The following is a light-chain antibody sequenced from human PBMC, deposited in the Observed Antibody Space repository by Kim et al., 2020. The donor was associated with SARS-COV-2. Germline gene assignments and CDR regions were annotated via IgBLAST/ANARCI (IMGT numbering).Light chain of an antibody. CDR1: SSNIGAAYD. J-gene: IGLJ3*02. Sequence: QSVLTQPPSVSGAPGQRVTISCSGSSSNIGAAYDVHWYQQLPGRAPRLLIYANTNRPSGVPDRFSGSRSGMSASLTITGLQTDDEAEYYCQSSDNTVRGSWVFGGGTQLTVL. V-gene: IGLV1-40*01. CDR2: ANT. CDR3: QSSDNTVRGSWV.